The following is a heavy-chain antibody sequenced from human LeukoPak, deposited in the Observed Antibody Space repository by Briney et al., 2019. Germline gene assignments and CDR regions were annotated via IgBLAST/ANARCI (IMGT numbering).Heavy chain of an antibody. V-gene: IGHV3-48*03. J-gene: IGHJ4*02. CDR3: ARACSGGSCYSRGRSFDY. D-gene: IGHD2-15*01. CDR1: GFTFSSYE. Sequence: GGSLRLSCAASGFTFSSYEMNWVRQAPGKGLEWVSYISRSGSTKYYADSVKGRFTISRDNAKNSLYLQMNSLRAEDTAVYYCARACSGGSCYSRGRSFDYWGQGTLVTVSS. CDR2: ISRSGSTK.